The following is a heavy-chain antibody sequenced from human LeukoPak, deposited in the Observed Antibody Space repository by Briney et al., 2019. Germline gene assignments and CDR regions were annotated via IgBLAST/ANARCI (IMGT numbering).Heavy chain of an antibody. D-gene: IGHD3-10*01. V-gene: IGHV4-34*01. Sequence: SETLSLTCAVYGGSFSGYYWSWLRQPPGKGLEWIGEINHSGSTNYNPSLKSRVTISVDTSKNQFSLKLSSVTAADTAVYYCAREDYYGSGSYYRGANWFDPWGQGTLVTVSS. CDR3: AREDYYGSGSYYRGANWFDP. J-gene: IGHJ5*02. CDR1: GGSFSGYY. CDR2: INHSGST.